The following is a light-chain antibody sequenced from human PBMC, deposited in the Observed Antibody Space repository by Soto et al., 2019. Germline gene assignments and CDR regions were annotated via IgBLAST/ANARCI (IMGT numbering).Light chain of an antibody. CDR1: SSNIGAGYD. J-gene: IGLJ1*01. V-gene: IGLV1-40*01. Sequence: QSVLTQPPSVSGAPGQRVTISCTGSSSNIGAGYDVHWYQQLPGTAPKLLIYGNSNRPSGVPDRFSSSKSGTSASLAITGLQAEDEADYYCQSYDSSLSGSKVFGTGTKLTVL. CDR2: GNS. CDR3: QSYDSSLSGSKV.